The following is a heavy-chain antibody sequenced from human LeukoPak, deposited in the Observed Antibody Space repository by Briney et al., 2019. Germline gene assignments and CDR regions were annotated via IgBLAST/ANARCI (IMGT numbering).Heavy chain of an antibody. CDR3: ARDLAVATL. CDR2: ISPNSGDT. CDR1: GYTLTGYY. D-gene: IGHD6-19*01. J-gene: IGHJ4*02. V-gene: IGHV1-2*02. Sequence: ASVKVSCKAFGYTLTGYYIHWVRQAPGQGLEWMGWISPNSGDTNYAQKFQGRVTMTRDTSISTTYMELRRLTSDDTAVYYCARDLAVATLWGQGTLVTVSS.